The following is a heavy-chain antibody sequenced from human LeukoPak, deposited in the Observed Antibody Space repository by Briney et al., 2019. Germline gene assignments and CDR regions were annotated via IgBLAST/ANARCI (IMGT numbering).Heavy chain of an antibody. D-gene: IGHD4-17*01. Sequence: GGSLRLSCAASGFTFSSYAMSWVRQAPGKGLEWVSGISGSGSSTYYVDSVKGRSIISRDNSRNTLYLQMNSLRAEDTAIYYCAKAVVYYGDFDYWGQGTLVTVSS. CDR3: AKAVVYYGDFDY. CDR2: ISGSGSST. J-gene: IGHJ4*02. V-gene: IGHV3-23*01. CDR1: GFTFSSYA.